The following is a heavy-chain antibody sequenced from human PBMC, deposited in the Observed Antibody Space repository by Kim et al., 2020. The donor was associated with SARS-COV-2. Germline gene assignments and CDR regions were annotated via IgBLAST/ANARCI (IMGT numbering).Heavy chain of an antibody. V-gene: IGHV4-31*03. CDR3: ARDRSMVRGVMGYYYYGMDV. D-gene: IGHD3-10*01. J-gene: IGHJ6*02. Sequence: SETLSLTCTVSGGSISSGGYYWSWIRQHPGKGLEWIGYIYYSGSTYYNPSLKSRVTISVDTSKNQFSLKLSSVTAADTAVYYCARDRSMVRGVMGYYYYGMDVWGQGTTVTVSS. CDR2: IYYSGST. CDR1: GGSISSGGYY.